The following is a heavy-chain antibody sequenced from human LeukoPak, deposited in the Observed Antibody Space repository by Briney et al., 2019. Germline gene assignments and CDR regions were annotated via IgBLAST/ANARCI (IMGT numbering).Heavy chain of an antibody. CDR2: ISGSGGST. D-gene: IGHD2-8*01. CDR3: TTYAGEWVLMVYAIYPYFDY. Sequence: GGSLRLSCAASGFTFSSYAMSWVRQAPGKGLEWVSAISGSGGSTYYADSVKGRFTISRDNSKNTLYLQMNSLKTEDTAMYYCTTYAGEWVLMVYAIYPYFDYWGQGTLVTVSS. V-gene: IGHV3-23*01. J-gene: IGHJ4*02. CDR1: GFTFSSYA.